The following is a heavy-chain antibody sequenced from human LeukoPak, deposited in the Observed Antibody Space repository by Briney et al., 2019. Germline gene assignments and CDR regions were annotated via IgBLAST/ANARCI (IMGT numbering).Heavy chain of an antibody. CDR2: ISAYNGNT. D-gene: IGHD6-19*01. J-gene: IGHJ3*02. CDR1: GYTFTSYG. V-gene: IGHV1-18*01. Sequence: ASVKVSCKASGYTFTSYGISWVRQAPGQGLEWMGWISAYNGNTNYAQKLQGRVTMTTDTSTSTAYMELRSLRSDDTAVYYCARDPYYDSSGWKGGAFDIWGQGTMVTVSS. CDR3: ARDPYYDSSGWKGGAFDI.